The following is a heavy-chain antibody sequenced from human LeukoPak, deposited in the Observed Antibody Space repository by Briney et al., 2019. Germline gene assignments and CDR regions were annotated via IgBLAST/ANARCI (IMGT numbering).Heavy chain of an antibody. CDR2: INPNSGGT. CDR3: ARGRLQLLLGADFFYYMDV. D-gene: IGHD5-18*01. CDR1: GYTFTGYY. J-gene: IGHJ6*03. Sequence: ASVKVSCKASGYTFTGYYMHWVRQAPGQGLEWMGWINPNSGGTNYAQKFQGRVTMTRDTSNSTAYMELSRLTSEDTAVYYCARGRLQLLLGADFFYYMDVWGKGTTVIISS. V-gene: IGHV1-2*02.